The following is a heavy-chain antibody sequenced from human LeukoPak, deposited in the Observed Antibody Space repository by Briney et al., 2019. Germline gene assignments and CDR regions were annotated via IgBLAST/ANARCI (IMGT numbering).Heavy chain of an antibody. CDR2: IYHSGSS. CDR1: GGSISSPNW. CDR3: ARGGTGAFDI. V-gene: IGHV4-4*02. D-gene: IGHD1-1*01. J-gene: IGHJ3*02. Sequence: PSETLSLTCAVSGGSISSPNWWTWVRLPPGKGLEWIGEIYHSGSSNYNPSLKSRLTISVDKSKNQFSLKLSSVIAADTAMYYCARGGTGAFDIWGQGTMVTVSS.